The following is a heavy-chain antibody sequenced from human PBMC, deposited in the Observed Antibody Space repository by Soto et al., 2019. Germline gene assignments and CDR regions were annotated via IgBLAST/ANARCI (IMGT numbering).Heavy chain of an antibody. Sequence: SETLSLTCTVSGGSISSGDYYWSWIRQPPGKGLEWIGYIYYSGSTYYNPSLKSRVTISVDTSKNQFSLKLSSVTAADTAVYYCARSVVPAATGTPKWGQGTLVTVSS. J-gene: IGHJ4*02. CDR3: ARSVVPAATGTPK. CDR1: GGSISSGDYY. CDR2: IYYSGST. D-gene: IGHD2-2*01. V-gene: IGHV4-30-4*01.